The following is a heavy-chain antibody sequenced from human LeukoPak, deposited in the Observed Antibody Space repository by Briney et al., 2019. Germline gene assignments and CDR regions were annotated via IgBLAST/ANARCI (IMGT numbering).Heavy chain of an antibody. CDR1: GFTFSNAR. V-gene: IGHV3-15*01. Sequence: GGSLRLSCEAAGFTFSNARMSWVRQAPGKGLEWVGRIKSRADGGTIDYAVPVKGRFIISRDDSRNTLYLQMNGLKIEDTAMYYCTTLRLAASDYWGQGTRVSVSS. J-gene: IGHJ4*02. CDR3: TTLRLAASDY. D-gene: IGHD6-13*01. CDR2: IKSRADGGTI.